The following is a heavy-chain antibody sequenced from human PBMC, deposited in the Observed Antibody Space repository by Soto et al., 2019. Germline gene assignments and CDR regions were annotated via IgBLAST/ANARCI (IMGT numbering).Heavy chain of an antibody. CDR3: AKDGGITGTPGEHDY. J-gene: IGHJ4*02. CDR1: GFTFSSYG. V-gene: IGHV3-30*18. CDR2: ISYDGSNK. D-gene: IGHD1-7*01. Sequence: GGSLRLSCAASGFTFSSYGMHWVRQAPGKGLEWVAVISYDGSNKYYADSVKGRFTISRDNSKNTLYLQMNSLRAEDTAVYYCAKDGGITGTPGEHDYWGQGTLVTVSS.